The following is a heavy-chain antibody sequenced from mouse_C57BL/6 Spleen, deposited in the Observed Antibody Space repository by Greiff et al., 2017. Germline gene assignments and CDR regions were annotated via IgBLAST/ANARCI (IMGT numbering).Heavy chain of an antibody. Sequence: QVQLQQSGPELVKPGASVKISCKASGYSFTSYYIHWVKQRPGQGLAWIGWIYPGSGNTKYNEKFKGKATLTADTSSSTAYMQLSSLTSEDSAVYYCARSYGNYFMDYWGQGTSVTVAS. CDR3: ARSYGNYFMDY. V-gene: IGHV1-66*01. CDR1: GYSFTSYY. J-gene: IGHJ4*01. D-gene: IGHD2-1*01. CDR2: IYPGSGNT.